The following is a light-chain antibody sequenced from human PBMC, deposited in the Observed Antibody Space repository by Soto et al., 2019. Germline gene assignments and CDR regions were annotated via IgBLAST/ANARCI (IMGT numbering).Light chain of an antibody. CDR2: DVS. Sequence: QSVLTQPPSVSGAPGQRVTISCTGSSSNIGAGHDVHWYQQLPGTAPKLMIYDVSKRPSGVPDRFSGSKSGNTASLTISGLQAEDEADYYCCSYAGSYTFVVFGGGTKLTVL. CDR3: CSYAGSYTFVV. V-gene: IGLV1-40*01. CDR1: SSNIGAGHD. J-gene: IGLJ2*01.